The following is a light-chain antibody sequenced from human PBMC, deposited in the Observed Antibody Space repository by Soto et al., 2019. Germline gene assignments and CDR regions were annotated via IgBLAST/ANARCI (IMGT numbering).Light chain of an antibody. CDR3: QQYNSYPLT. CDR1: QGISSY. J-gene: IGKJ4*01. V-gene: IGKV1-9*01. Sequence: DIQRTQSPSSLSASVGDRVTITCRASQGISSYLGWYQQKPGKAPNLLIYAASTLQSGVPSRFSGSGSGTEFTLTISSLQPDDFATYYCQQYNSYPLTFGGGTKVDIK. CDR2: AAS.